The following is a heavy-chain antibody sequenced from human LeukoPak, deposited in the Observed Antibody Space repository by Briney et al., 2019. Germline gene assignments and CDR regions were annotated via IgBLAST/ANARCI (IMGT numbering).Heavy chain of an antibody. CDR3: ARGIQLWLRISYYYYYMDV. V-gene: IGHV4-4*07. Sequence: SETLSLTCTVSGGSISSYYWSWIRQPAGKGLEWIGRIYTSGSTNYNPSLKSRVTISVDTSKNQFSLKLSSVTAADTAVYYCARGIQLWLRISYYYYYMDVWGKGTTVTVSS. J-gene: IGHJ6*03. CDR2: IYTSGST. CDR1: GGSISSYY. D-gene: IGHD5-18*01.